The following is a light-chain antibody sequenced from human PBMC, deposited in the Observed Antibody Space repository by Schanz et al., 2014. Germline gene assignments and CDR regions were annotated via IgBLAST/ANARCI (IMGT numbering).Light chain of an antibody. V-gene: IGKV3D-15*01. CDR2: GAS. CDR3: QQYKNWPPLT. CDR1: QSISSN. J-gene: IGKJ4*01. Sequence: EIVMTQSPATLSVSPGERATLSCRASQSISSNLAWYQQKPGQAPRLLINGASTRATGIPARLSGSGSGTDFTLTISSLQSEDFAVYYCQQYKNWPPLTFGGGTKVEIK.